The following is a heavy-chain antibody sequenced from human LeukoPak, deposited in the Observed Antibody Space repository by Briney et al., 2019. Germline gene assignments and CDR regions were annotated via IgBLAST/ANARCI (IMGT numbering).Heavy chain of an antibody. V-gene: IGHV1-69*05. CDR1: GGTFSSYA. CDR2: IIPIFGTA. J-gene: IGHJ6*03. CDR3: ARGKGPDSSGYYYGYYYMDV. Sequence: ASVKVSRKASGGTFSSYAISWVRQAPGQGLEWMGGIIPIFGTANYAQKFQGRVTITTDESTSTAYMELSSLRSEDTAVYYCARGKGPDSSGYYYGYYYMDVWGKGTTVTVSS. D-gene: IGHD3-22*01.